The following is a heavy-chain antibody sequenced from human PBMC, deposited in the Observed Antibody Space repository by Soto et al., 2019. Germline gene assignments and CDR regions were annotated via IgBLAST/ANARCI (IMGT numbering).Heavy chain of an antibody. CDR2: ISGSGGST. CDR1: GFTFSSYA. D-gene: IGHD3-10*01. V-gene: IGHV3-23*01. CDR3: AKDPLWFGELKG. Sequence: GGSLRLSCAASGFTFSSYAMSWVRQAPGKGLEWVSAISGSGGSTYYADSVKGRFAISRDNSKNTLYLQMTSLRAEDTAVYYCAKDPLWFGELKGGGQGTLVTVSS. J-gene: IGHJ4*02.